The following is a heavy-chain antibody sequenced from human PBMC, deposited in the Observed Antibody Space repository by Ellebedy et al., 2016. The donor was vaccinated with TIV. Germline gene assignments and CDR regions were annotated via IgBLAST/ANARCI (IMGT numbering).Heavy chain of an antibody. CDR2: IYYSGST. J-gene: IGHJ4*02. V-gene: IGHV4-30-4*08. CDR3: ARGGGYGGPVVTANFDY. Sequence: SETLSLTXAVYGGSFSGYYWSWIRQPPEKGLEWIGYIYYSGSTYYNPSLKSRVTISVDTSKNQFSLKLSSVTAADTAVYYCARGGGYGGPVVTANFDYWGQGTLVTVSS. D-gene: IGHD2-21*02. CDR1: GGSFSGYY.